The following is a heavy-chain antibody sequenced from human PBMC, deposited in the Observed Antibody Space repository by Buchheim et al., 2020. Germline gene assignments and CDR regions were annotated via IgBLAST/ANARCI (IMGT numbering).Heavy chain of an antibody. CDR2: ISAYNGDT. CDR3: ARNPPSGSPTRFWFFDL. D-gene: IGHD1-26*01. J-gene: IGHJ2*01. Sequence: QVQLVQSGGEVKKPGASVKVSCKASGYTFTSYGISWVRQAPGQGLEWMGWISAYNGDTRYAQNLQGRVTVTKDTSTSTVYMELTGLRFDDTAVYYCARNPPSGSPTRFWFFDLWGRGTL. V-gene: IGHV1-18*01. CDR1: GYTFTSYG.